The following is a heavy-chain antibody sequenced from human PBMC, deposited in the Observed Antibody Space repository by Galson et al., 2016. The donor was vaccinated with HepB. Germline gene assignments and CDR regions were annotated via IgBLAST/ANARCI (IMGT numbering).Heavy chain of an antibody. CDR3: ARDRLVLEPNALIHAFDL. J-gene: IGHJ3*01. CDR2: ISGYNANT. V-gene: IGHV1-18*01. CDR1: GYSFTTYG. D-gene: IGHD4/OR15-4a*01. Sequence: SVKVSCKASGYSFTTYGIIWVRQAPGQGLEWMGWISGYNANTKYAQNFQDRVTMTTDATTGTAYLELRGLRSDDTAVYYCARDRLVLEPNALIHAFDLWGQGTRVTVSS.